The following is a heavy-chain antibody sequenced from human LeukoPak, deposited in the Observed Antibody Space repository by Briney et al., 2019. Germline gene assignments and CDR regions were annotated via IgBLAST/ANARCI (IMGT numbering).Heavy chain of an antibody. Sequence: GGSLTHSCAASGFTFSSYAMNWVRQAPGKGLEWVSGISGSGGSTYYADSVKGRFTISRDNSKNTLYLQMNSLRAEDTAVYYCAKVAVAGTSSHLSPFDYWGQGTLVTVSS. D-gene: IGHD6-19*01. J-gene: IGHJ4*02. CDR1: GFTFSSYA. CDR3: AKVAVAGTSSHLSPFDY. V-gene: IGHV3-23*01. CDR2: ISGSGGST.